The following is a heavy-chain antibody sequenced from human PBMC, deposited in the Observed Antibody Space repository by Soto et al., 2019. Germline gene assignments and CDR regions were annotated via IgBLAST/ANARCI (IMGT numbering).Heavy chain of an antibody. CDR3: ARHPKNSGGQHSAFNYFDS. Sequence: GGSLRLSCAASGFSFSISPMHWVRQAPGKGPEWVALISYDGTNKFYADSVKGRFTISRDNSKSTLYLQVDSLRPEDAAVYYCARHPKNSGGQHSAFNYFDSSGQGTLVTVSS. D-gene: IGHD2-15*01. CDR2: ISYDGTNK. V-gene: IGHV3-30-3*01. J-gene: IGHJ4*02. CDR1: GFSFSISP.